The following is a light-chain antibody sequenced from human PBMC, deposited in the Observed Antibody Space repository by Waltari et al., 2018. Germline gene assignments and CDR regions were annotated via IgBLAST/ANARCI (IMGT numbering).Light chain of an antibody. CDR1: PGTVISNYY. CDR2: DTN. V-gene: IGLV7-43*01. J-gene: IGLJ3*02. Sequence: QTVVTQEPSLTVSPGGTVTLTCASTPGTVISNYYPNWFQQKPGQAPRALIYDTNKKQPWTPARFSGSLLGGKAALTLSGAQPEDEAEYYCVLYRGDAQWVFGGGTKLTVL. CDR3: VLYRGDAQWV.